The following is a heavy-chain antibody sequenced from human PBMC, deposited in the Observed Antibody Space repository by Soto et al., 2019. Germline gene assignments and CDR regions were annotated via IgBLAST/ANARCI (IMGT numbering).Heavy chain of an antibody. CDR3: ARENYDILTGPTQYFQH. J-gene: IGHJ1*01. D-gene: IGHD3-9*01. V-gene: IGHV1-18*04. CDR2: ISAYNGNT. Sequence: ASVKVSCKASGYTFTSYGISWVRQAPGQGLEWMGWISAYNGNTNYAQKLQGRVTMTTDTSTSTAYMELRSLRSDDTAVYYCARENYDILTGPTQYFQHWVQGTLGTVS. CDR1: GYTFTSYG.